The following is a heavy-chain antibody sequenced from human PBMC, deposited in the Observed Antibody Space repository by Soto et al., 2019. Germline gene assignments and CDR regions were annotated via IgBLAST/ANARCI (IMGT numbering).Heavy chain of an antibody. J-gene: IGHJ4*02. CDR3: VGGQYYFDY. D-gene: IGHD3-10*01. CDR1: GLPFTTYG. V-gene: IGHV3-30*03. Sequence: QVQLVESGGGVVQPGRSLRLSCAASGLPFTTYGMHWVREGPGKGLEWVAVISYDGTNKYYADSVKGRFTISRDNSKNTLDLQMNSLRPEDTALYYCVGGQYYFDYRGQGTLVTVSS. CDR2: ISYDGTNK.